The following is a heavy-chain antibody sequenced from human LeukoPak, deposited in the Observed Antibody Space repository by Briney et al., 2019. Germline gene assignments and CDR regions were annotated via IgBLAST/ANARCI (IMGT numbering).Heavy chain of an antibody. CDR2: ISSSSSTI. CDR3: ASYDSSGYYRSLLAFDI. V-gene: IGHV3-48*01. J-gene: IGHJ3*02. Sequence: QPGGSLRLSCAASGFTFSSYSMNWVRQAPGKGLEWVSYISSSSSTIYYADSVKGRFTISRDNAKNSLYLQMNSLRAEDTAVYYCASYDSSGYYRSLLAFDIWGQGTMVTVSS. D-gene: IGHD3-22*01. CDR1: GFTFSSYS.